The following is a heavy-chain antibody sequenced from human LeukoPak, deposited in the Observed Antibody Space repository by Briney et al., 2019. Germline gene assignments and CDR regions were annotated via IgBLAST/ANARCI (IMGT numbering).Heavy chain of an antibody. D-gene: IGHD5-12*01. CDR3: AKGGGYEAQYYYYYLDV. Sequence: GGSLRLSCAASGFTFSSYAMSWVRQAPGRGLEWVSAISGSGGSTYYADSVKGRFTVSRDNSKNTLYLQMKSLRAEDTAVYYCAKGGGYEAQYYYYYLDVWGKGTTVTISS. J-gene: IGHJ6*03. CDR1: GFTFSSYA. CDR2: ISGSGGST. V-gene: IGHV3-23*01.